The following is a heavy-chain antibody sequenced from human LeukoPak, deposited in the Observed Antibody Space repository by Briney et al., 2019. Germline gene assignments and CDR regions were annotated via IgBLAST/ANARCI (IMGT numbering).Heavy chain of an antibody. CDR1: GGSINSYY. CDR3: ASRSGTYYRD. CDR2: IYHSGST. V-gene: IGHV4-59*01. D-gene: IGHD1-26*01. Sequence: SETLSLTCTVSGGSINSYYWSWIRQPPGKGQEWIGYIYHSGSTNYNPSLKSRVTISVDTSKNQFSLKLSSVTAAYTAVYYCASRSGTYYRDWGQGTLVTVSS. J-gene: IGHJ4*02.